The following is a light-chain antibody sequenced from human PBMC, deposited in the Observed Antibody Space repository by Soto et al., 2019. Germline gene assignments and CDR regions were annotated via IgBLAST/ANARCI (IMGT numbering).Light chain of an antibody. V-gene: IGKV4-1*01. CDR2: WAS. J-gene: IGKJ1*01. CDR1: QSVLYSSNNKNY. CDR3: DT. Sequence: DIVMTQSPDSLAVSLGERATINCKSSQSVLYSSNNKNYLAWYQQKPGQPPKLLIYWASTRESGVPDRFSGSGSGTDFTLTIRSLQAEDVAVYYYDTFGQGTKVEIK.